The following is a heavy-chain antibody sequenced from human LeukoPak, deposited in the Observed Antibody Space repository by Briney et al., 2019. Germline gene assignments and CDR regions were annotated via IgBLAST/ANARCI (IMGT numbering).Heavy chain of an antibody. CDR3: ARYIVVVPAAHRDYYYGMDV. CDR2: INPNSGGT. J-gene: IGHJ6*02. Sequence: ASVKVSCKASGYTFTGYYMHWVRQAPGQGLEWMGWINPNSGGTNYAQKFQGRVTMTRDTSISTAYMELSRLRSDDTAVYYCARYIVVVPAAHRDYYYGMDVWGQGTTVTVSS. D-gene: IGHD2-2*01. CDR1: GYTFTGYY. V-gene: IGHV1-2*02.